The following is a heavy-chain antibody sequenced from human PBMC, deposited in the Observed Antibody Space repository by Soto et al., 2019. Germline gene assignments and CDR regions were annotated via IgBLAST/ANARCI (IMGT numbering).Heavy chain of an antibody. J-gene: IGHJ6*02. CDR1: GGTFSSYA. Sequence: QVQLVQSGAEVKKPGSSVKVSCKASGGTFSSYAISWVRQAPGQGLEWMGGIIPIFGTANYAQKFQGRVTIAADEPTSTAYIDLSSLRSEDTGVYYCASSSDGDYHKWNGMDVWGQGTTVTVSS. CDR2: IIPIFGTA. CDR3: ASSSDGDYHKWNGMDV. D-gene: IGHD4-17*01. V-gene: IGHV1-69*01.